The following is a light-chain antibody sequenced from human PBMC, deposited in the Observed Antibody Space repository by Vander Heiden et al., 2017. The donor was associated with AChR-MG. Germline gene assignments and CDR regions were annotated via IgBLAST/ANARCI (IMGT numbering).Light chain of an antibody. CDR3: QQSNSFPRT. Sequence: DIQMTQSPSSLSASVGDRVTITCRASQSISSDVNWYQQKPGKAPKLLIFAASSLQSGVPTRFSGRGYGTDFTLTITSLQPEDFATYYCQQSNSFPRTFGPRTKVDIK. J-gene: IGKJ3*01. CDR2: AAS. V-gene: IGKV1-39*01. CDR1: QSISSD.